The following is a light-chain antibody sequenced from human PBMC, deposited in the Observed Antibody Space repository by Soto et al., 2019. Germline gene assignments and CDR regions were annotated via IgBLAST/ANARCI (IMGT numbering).Light chain of an antibody. J-gene: IGKJ1*01. Sequence: DIVMTQSPDSLAVSLGERATINCKSSQSVSYSSNNKNYLAWYQQKPGQPPKLLIFWASSRKSGVPDRFSGSGSGTDFTLTISSLQAEDVAVYYCQQYYSTPRTFGQGTKVEIK. V-gene: IGKV4-1*01. CDR2: WAS. CDR3: QQYYSTPRT. CDR1: QSVSYSSNNKNY.